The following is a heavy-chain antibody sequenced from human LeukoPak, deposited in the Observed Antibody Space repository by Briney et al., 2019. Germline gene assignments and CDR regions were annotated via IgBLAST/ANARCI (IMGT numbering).Heavy chain of an antibody. J-gene: IGHJ6*04. D-gene: IGHD3-10*01. Sequence: GGSLRLSCAASGFTVSNNYMTWVRQAPGKGLEWVSIIYSGGDTYYADSVRGRFTISRDNSKNTLYLQMNSLRAEDTAVYYCARDRSGSDYGMDVWGKGTTVTVSS. CDR3: ARDRSGSDYGMDV. V-gene: IGHV3-66*01. CDR1: GFTVSNNY. CDR2: IYSGGDT.